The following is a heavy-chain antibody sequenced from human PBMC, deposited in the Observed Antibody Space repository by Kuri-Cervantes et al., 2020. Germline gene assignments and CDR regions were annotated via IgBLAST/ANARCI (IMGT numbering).Heavy chain of an antibody. CDR2: IGTAGDT. J-gene: IGHJ6*03. CDR3: ARDHSEGGDCYYCYYYYYMDV. V-gene: IGHV3-13*01. D-gene: IGHD2-21*01. Sequence: GESLKISCAASGFTFSSYDMHWVRQATGKGLEWVSAIGTAGDTYYPGSVKGRFTISRENAKNSLYLQMNSLRAGDTAVYYCARDHSEGGDCYYCYYYYYMDVWGKGTTVTVSS. CDR1: GFTFSSYD.